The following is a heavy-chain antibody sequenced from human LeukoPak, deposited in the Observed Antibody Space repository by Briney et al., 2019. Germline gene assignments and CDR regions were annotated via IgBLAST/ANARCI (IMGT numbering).Heavy chain of an antibody. CDR3: ARGDGWFGELLNFDY. J-gene: IGHJ4*02. D-gene: IGHD3-10*01. V-gene: IGHV3-48*02. CDR2: ISSSSSTI. Sequence: GGSLRLSCAASGFTFRAYSMNWVRQAPGKGLEWVSYISSSSSTIYYADSLKGRFTISRDNAKNSLYLQMNSLRDEDTAVYYCARGDGWFGELLNFDYWGQGTLVTVSS. CDR1: GFTFRAYS.